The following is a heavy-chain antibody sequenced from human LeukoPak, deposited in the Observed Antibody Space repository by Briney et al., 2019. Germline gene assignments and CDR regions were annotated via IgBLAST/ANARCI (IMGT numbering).Heavy chain of an antibody. J-gene: IGHJ4*02. Sequence: PGGSLRLSCAASGFTFSSYGMHWVRQAPGKGLEWVAVISYDGSNKYYADSVKGRFTISRDNAKNTLYLQMNSLRAEDTAVYYCARWLFSGSYTGVDYWGQGTLVTVSS. CDR1: GFTFSSYG. CDR3: ARWLFSGSYTGVDY. CDR2: ISYDGSNK. D-gene: IGHD1-26*01. V-gene: IGHV3-30*03.